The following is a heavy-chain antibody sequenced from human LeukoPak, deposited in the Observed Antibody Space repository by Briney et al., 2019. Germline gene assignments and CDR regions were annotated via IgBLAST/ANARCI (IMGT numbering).Heavy chain of an antibody. CDR2: IQHDGSEQ. V-gene: IGHV3-7*01. Sequence: PGGSLRLSCAASGFSFSSYWMSWVRQAPGKWLEWVANIQHDGSEQYYVDSVKGRFTISRDNAKNSLYLQMNSLRAEDTAVYHCARDERYNWNLEDDYWGQGTLVTVSS. J-gene: IGHJ4*02. CDR3: ARDERYNWNLEDDY. D-gene: IGHD1-20*01. CDR1: GFSFSSYW.